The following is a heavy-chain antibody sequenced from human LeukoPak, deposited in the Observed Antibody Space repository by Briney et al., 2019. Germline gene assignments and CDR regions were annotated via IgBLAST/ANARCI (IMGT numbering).Heavy chain of an antibody. V-gene: IGHV3-7*03. CDR2: IKEDGSEK. CDR3: AREGSGLDY. J-gene: IGHJ4*02. Sequence: RGSLRLSCAASGFTFSSYSMNWVRQAPGKGLEWVAKIKEDGSEKFYVDSVRGRFTISRDNAKNSLYLQMNTLRAEDTAVYYCAREGSGLDYWGQGTLVTVSS. D-gene: IGHD2-15*01. CDR1: GFTFSSYS.